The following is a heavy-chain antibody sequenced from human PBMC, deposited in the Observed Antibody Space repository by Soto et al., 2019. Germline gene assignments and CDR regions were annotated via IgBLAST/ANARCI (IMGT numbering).Heavy chain of an antibody. J-gene: IGHJ4*02. Sequence: QVQLQESGPGLVKPSETLSLICTVSGGSISSYYWNWIRQPPGKGLEWIGYIYYSGSTNYNPSLKRRFTRSVDTSKNQVSLKLSSVTAAATAVYYCARGVFGSGSHAPFDYWGQGTLVTVSS. CDR3: ARGVFGSGSHAPFDY. CDR1: GGSISSYY. V-gene: IGHV4-59*01. D-gene: IGHD3-10*01. CDR2: IYYSGST.